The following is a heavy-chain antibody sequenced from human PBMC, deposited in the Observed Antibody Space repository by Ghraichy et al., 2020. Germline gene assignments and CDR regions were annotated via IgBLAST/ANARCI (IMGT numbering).Heavy chain of an antibody. V-gene: IGHV1-8*01. D-gene: IGHD2-2*01. J-gene: IGHJ5*02. CDR2: MNPNSGNT. Sequence: ASVKVSCKASGYTFTSYDINWVRQATGQGLEWMGWMNPNSGNTGYAQKFQGRVTMTRNTSISTAYMELSSLRSEDTAVYYCARALGIHEIFPNIYCSSTSCYNWFDPWGQGTLVTVSS. CDR1: GYTFTSYD. CDR3: ARALGIHEIFPNIYCSSTSCYNWFDP.